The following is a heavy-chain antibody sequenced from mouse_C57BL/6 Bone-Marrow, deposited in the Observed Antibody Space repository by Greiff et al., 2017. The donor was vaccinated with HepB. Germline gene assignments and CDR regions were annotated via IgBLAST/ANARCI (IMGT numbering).Heavy chain of an antibody. CDR1: GYSFTDYN. CDR2: INPNYGTT. Sequence: EVQLQESGPELVKPGASVKISCKASGYSFTDYNMNWVKQSNGKSLEWIGVINPNYGTTSYNQKFKGKATLTVDKTSSTAYMQLNSLTSEDSAVYYCAREGLHNTVMDYWGQGTSVTVSS. CDR3: AREGLHNTVMDY. D-gene: IGHD3-1*01. V-gene: IGHV1-39*01. J-gene: IGHJ4*01.